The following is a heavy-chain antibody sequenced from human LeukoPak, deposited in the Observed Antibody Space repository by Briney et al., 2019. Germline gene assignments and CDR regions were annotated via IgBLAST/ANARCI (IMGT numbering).Heavy chain of an antibody. V-gene: IGHV4-39*01. D-gene: IGHD2-15*01. CDR2: IYYSGST. J-gene: IGHJ5*02. CDR1: GGSISSSSDY. CDR3: ARLGCSGSSCYAVGDWFDP. Sequence: SETLSLTCTVSGGSISSSSDYWAWIRQPPGKGLEWIGSIYYSGSTNHNPSLKSRVTISVDTSKNQFSLKLRSVTAADTAVYYCARLGCSGSSCYAVGDWFDPWGQGTLVTVSS.